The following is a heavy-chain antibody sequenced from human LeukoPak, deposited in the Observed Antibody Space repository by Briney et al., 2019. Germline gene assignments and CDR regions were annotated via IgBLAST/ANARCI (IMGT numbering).Heavy chain of an antibody. V-gene: IGHV3-30*03. Sequence: GGSLRLSFAASGFTFSSYSMNWVRQAPGKGLEWVAVISYDGSNKYYAGSVKGRFTISRDNSKNTLYLQMNSLRAEDTAVYYCARDTPGDYWGQGTLVTVSS. CDR1: GFTFSSYS. CDR2: ISYDGSNK. J-gene: IGHJ4*02. CDR3: ARDTPGDY.